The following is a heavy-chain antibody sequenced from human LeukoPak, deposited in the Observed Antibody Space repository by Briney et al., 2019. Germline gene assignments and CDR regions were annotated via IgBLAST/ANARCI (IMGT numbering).Heavy chain of an antibody. CDR3: ARRWLQAFDY. V-gene: IGHV1-69*01. D-gene: IGHD5-12*01. J-gene: IGHJ4*02. Sequence: VASVKVSCKASGGTFSSYAISWVRQAPGQGLEWMGGIIPIFGTANYAQKFQGRVTITADESTSTAYMELSSLRSEDTAVYYCARRWLQAFDYWGQGTLVTVSS. CDR1: GGTFSSYA. CDR2: IIPIFGTA.